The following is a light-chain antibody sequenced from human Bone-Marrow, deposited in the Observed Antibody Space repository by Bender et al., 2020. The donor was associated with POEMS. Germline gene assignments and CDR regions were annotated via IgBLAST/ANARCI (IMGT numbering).Light chain of an antibody. CDR2: EAG. CDR1: SRDVGSFNL. V-gene: IGLV2-23*01. J-gene: IGLJ1*01. CDR3: CSYAGSSTWV. Sequence: QSALTQPASVSGSPGQSITISCTGTSRDVGSFNLVSWYQKHPGQAPKLIIYEAGKRPSGVSNRFSDSKSGNTASLTISGLQAEDEAEYYCCSYAGSSTWVFGTGTTVTVL.